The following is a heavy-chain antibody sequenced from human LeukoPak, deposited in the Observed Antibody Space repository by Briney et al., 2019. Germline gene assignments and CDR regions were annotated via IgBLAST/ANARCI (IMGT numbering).Heavy chain of an antibody. J-gene: IGHJ4*02. D-gene: IGHD5-18*01. CDR2: LKSDGTDT. V-gene: IGHV3-74*01. Sequence: GGSLRLSCAASGFSFSTYWMHWVRQAPGKGLVWVSRLKSDGTDTGYADSVKGRFTISRDNAKSTLYLQMNSLRAEDTAVYYCATMPTGYSYGFGLDYWGQGTLVTVSS. CDR1: GFSFSTYW. CDR3: ATMPTGYSYGFGLDY.